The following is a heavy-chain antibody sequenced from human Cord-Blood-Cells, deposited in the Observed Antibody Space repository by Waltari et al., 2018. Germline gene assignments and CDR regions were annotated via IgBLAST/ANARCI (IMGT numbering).Heavy chain of an antibody. CDR2: VDRNEGEK. J-gene: IGHJ3*02. D-gene: IGHD4-17*01. V-gene: IGHV1-24*01. CDR3: ATDPPQPPEVYGDYAFDI. Sequence: QVQLVQSGAEVKKPGASVKVSCKVSGYTLTELSMHWVRQAPGKGLEWMGGVDRNEGEKIYAQEFQGRVTMTEDTSTDTAYMELSSLRSEDTSVYYCATDPPQPPEVYGDYAFDIWGQGTMVTVSS. CDR1: GYTLTELS.